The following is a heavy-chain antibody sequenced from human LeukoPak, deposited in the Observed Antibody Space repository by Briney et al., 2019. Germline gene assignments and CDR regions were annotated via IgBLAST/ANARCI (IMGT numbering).Heavy chain of an antibody. CDR1: GYTFTSYG. Sequence: ASVKVSCKASGYTFTSYGISWVRQAPGQGLEWMGWISAYNGNTNYAQKLQGRVTMTTDTSTSTAYMELRSLRSDDTAVYYCARVGAVVNYYYYYMDVWGKGTTVTVSS. J-gene: IGHJ6*03. D-gene: IGHD4-23*01. CDR2: ISAYNGNT. V-gene: IGHV1-18*01. CDR3: ARVGAVVNYYYYYMDV.